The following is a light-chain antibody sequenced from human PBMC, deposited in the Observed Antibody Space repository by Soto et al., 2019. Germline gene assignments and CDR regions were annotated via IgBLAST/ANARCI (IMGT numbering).Light chain of an antibody. CDR2: GVS. V-gene: IGKV3-20*01. CDR3: HQYGSSPPT. Sequence: IVLTQFPCTASLSPYDEATLSSSSSQSIGSDYIAWYQQKPGQAPSLLIYGVSSRATGIPARFSGSGSGTDFTLTISRLEPEDFAVYYCHQYGSSPPTFGQGTRLEI. CDR1: QSIGSDY. J-gene: IGKJ5*01.